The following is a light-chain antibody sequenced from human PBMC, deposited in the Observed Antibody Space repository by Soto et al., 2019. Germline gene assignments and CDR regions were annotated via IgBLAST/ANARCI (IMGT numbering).Light chain of an antibody. CDR3: QQRSNWPLT. Sequence: EIVLTQSPATLSLSPGERATLSCRASQSVSSYLAWYQHKPGQAPRLLIYDASNRASGIPARFSGSGSGTDFTLTIRPLEPEDFAVYYCQQRSNWPLTFGGGTKVEIK. V-gene: IGKV3-11*01. CDR2: DAS. J-gene: IGKJ4*01. CDR1: QSVSSY.